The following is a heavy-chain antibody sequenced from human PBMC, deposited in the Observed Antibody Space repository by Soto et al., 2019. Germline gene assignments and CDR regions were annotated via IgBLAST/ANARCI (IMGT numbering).Heavy chain of an antibody. J-gene: IGHJ4*02. CDR3: ARSGGYDFWSGSQTFDY. V-gene: IGHV4-31*03. D-gene: IGHD3-3*01. Sequence: PSETLSLTCTVSGGSISSGGYYWSWIRQHPGKGLEWIGYIYYSGSTYYNPSLKSRVTISVDTSKNQFSLKLSSVTAADTAVYYCARSGGYDFWSGSQTFDYWGQGTLVTVSS. CDR1: GGSISSGGYY. CDR2: IYYSGST.